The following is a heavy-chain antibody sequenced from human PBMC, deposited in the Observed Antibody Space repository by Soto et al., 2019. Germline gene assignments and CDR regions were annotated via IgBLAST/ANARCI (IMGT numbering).Heavy chain of an antibody. J-gene: IGHJ6*02. CDR3: ARGFKELQLKYYFYFYLMDV. CDR2: INHSGSS. V-gene: IGHV4-34*01. CDR1: GGSFTGYA. D-gene: IGHD1-7*01. Sequence: SETLSLTCAVYGGSFTGYAWTRIRQPPGKGLEWVGEINHSGSSNYNPSLKSRVTISVDTSKNQFSLKLSSVTAADTAVYYCARGFKELQLKYYFYFYLMDVWGQGTTVPHSS.